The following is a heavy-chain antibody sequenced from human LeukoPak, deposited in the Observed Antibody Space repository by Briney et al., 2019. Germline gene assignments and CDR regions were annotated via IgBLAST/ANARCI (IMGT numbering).Heavy chain of an antibody. CDR3: AKDQHDY. V-gene: IGHV3-23*01. CDR2: ISGSGSGT. Sequence: GGSLRLSCAASGFTFSTYAMTWVRQAPGQGLEWVSSISGSGSGTYYADSVKGRFTISRDNSKNTLYLQMNSLRAEDTAVYYCAKDQHDYWGQGTLVTVSS. J-gene: IGHJ4*02. CDR1: GFTFSTYA.